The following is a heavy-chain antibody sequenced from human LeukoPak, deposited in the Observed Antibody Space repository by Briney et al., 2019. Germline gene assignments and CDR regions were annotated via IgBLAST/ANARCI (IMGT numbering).Heavy chain of an antibody. V-gene: IGHV4-61*02. Sequence: SETLSLTCTVSGGSISSGSYYWSWIRQPAGKGLEWIGRIYTSGSTNYNPSLKSRVTISVDTSKNQFSLKLGSVTAADTAVYYCATGTVTTVAYWGQGTLVTVSS. D-gene: IGHD4-17*01. CDR2: IYTSGST. CDR1: GGSISSGSYY. J-gene: IGHJ4*02. CDR3: ATGTVTTVAY.